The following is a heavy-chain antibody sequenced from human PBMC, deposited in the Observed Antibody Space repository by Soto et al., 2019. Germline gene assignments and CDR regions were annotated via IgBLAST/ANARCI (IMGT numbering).Heavy chain of an antibody. Sequence: SETLTLTCTVSGGSISSGGYYWSWIRQHPGKGLEWIGYIYYSGSTYYNPSLKSRVTISVDTSKNQFSLKLSSVTAADTAVYYCAREARPPEYYFDYWGQGTLVTVSS. CDR3: AREARPPEYYFDY. CDR2: IYYSGST. J-gene: IGHJ4*02. V-gene: IGHV4-31*03. D-gene: IGHD6-6*01. CDR1: GGSISSGGYY.